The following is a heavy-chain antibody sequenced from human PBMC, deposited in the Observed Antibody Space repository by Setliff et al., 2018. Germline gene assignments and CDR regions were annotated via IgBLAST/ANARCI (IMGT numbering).Heavy chain of an antibody. V-gene: IGHV1-2*04. CDR1: GYTFTGYY. J-gene: IGHJ3*02. D-gene: IGHD3-22*01. Sequence: ASVKVSCKASGYTFTGYYMHWVRQAPGQGLGWMGWINPNSGGTNYAQKFQGWVTMTRDTSISTAYMELSRLRSDDTAVYYCARSRDGGNSSGYSGAFDIWGQGTMVTVSS. CDR2: INPNSGGT. CDR3: ARSRDGGNSSGYSGAFDI.